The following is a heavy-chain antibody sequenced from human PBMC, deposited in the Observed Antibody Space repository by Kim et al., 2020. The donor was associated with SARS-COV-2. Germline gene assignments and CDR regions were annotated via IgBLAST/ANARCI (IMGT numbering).Heavy chain of an antibody. Sequence: GGSLRLSCAASGFTFSSYSMNWVPQAPGKGLEWVSYISSSSSTIYYADSVKGRFTISRDNAKNSLYLQMNSLRDEDTAVYYCARDLSDYYDILTGYYVDAFDIWGQGTMVTVSS. V-gene: IGHV3-48*02. CDR3: ARDLSDYYDILTGYYVDAFDI. CDR1: GFTFSSYS. D-gene: IGHD3-9*01. CDR2: ISSSSSTI. J-gene: IGHJ3*02.